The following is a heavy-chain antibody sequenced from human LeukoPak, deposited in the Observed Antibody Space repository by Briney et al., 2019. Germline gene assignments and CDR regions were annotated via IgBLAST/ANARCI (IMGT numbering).Heavy chain of an antibody. D-gene: IGHD3-22*01. J-gene: IGHJ4*02. CDR2: IKQDGSEK. V-gene: IGHV3-7*01. CDR3: ARVRSGSRGPFDY. Sequence: SGGSLRLSCAASGFTFSSYWMSWVRQAPGKGLEWVANIKQDGSEKYYVDSVKGRFTISRDNAKTLLYLQMNSLRAEDTAVYYCARVRSGSRGPFDYWGQGTLVTVSS. CDR1: GFTFSSYW.